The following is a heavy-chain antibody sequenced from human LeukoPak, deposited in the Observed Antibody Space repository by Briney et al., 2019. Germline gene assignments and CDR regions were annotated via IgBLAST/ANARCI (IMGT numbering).Heavy chain of an antibody. Sequence: PSETLSLTCTVSGYSISSGYYWGWIRQPPGKGLEWIGSIYHSGSTYYNPSLKSRVTISVDTSKNQFSLKLSSVTAADTAVYYCARAARPYDSSGYYFDYWGQGTLVTVS. J-gene: IGHJ4*02. CDR1: GYSISSGYY. V-gene: IGHV4-38-2*02. D-gene: IGHD3-22*01. CDR2: IYHSGST. CDR3: ARAARPYDSSGYYFDY.